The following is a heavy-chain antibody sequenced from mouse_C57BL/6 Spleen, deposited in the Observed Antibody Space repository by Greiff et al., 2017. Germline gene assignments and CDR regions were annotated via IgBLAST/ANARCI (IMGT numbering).Heavy chain of an antibody. CDR2: IDPSDSYT. D-gene: IGHD1-1*01. V-gene: IGHV1-69*01. CDR3: SRSTTVVATRSYAMDY. CDR1: GYTFTSYW. Sequence: QVQLQQSGAELVMPGASVKLSCKASGYTFTSYWMHWVKQRPGQGLEWIGEIDPSDSYTNYNQKFKGKSTLTVDKSSSTAYMQLSSLTSEDSAGYYWSRSTTVVATRSYAMDYWGQGTSVTVSS. J-gene: IGHJ4*01.